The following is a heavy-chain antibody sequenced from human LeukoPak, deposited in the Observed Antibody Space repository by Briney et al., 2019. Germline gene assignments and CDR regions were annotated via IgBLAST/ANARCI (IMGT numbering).Heavy chain of an antibody. D-gene: IGHD6-19*01. CDR2: IHYSGTT. CDR1: DDSISSHY. J-gene: IGHJ4*02. CDR3: ARGGWSLDY. V-gene: IGHV4-59*11. Sequence: PSETLSLTCSVSDDSISSHYWTWIRQPPGKGLEWIGYIHYSGTTNYNPSLKSRITTSLDTSKNQFSLKLNSVTAADTAVYYCARGGWSLDYWGQGTLVTVSS.